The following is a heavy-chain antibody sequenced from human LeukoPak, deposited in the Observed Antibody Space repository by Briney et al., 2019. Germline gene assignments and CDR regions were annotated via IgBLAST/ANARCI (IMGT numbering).Heavy chain of an antibody. Sequence: SETLSLTCTVSGGSISSSSFYWGWIRQPPGKGLEWIGSIYYSGNTYYNPSLKSRVTISVDTSKNQFSLKLSSVTAADTAVYYCARLDQGNSFDYWGQGTLVTVSS. D-gene: IGHD2/OR15-2a*01. CDR3: ARLDQGNSFDY. V-gene: IGHV4-39*01. J-gene: IGHJ4*02. CDR2: IYYSGNT. CDR1: GGSISSSSFY.